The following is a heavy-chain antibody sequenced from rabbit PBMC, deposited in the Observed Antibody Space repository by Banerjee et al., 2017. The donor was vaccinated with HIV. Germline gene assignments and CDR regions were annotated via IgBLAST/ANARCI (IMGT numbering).Heavy chain of an antibody. J-gene: IGHJ4*01. V-gene: IGHV1S40*01. Sequence: QSLEESGGDLVKPGASLTLTCIASGVSFSGNSYMCWVRQAPGKGLEWIACIDSGNSGSTYYASWAKGRFTISKTSSTTVTLQMTSLTAADTATYFCARSLAATDAYAFNLWGPGTLVTVS. CDR3: ARSLAATDAYAFNL. D-gene: IGHD6-1*01. CDR1: GVSFSGNSY. CDR2: IDSGNSGST.